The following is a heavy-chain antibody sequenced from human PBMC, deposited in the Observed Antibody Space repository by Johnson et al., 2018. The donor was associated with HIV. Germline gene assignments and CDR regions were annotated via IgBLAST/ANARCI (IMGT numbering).Heavy chain of an antibody. D-gene: IGHD1-20*01. CDR2: INQDGSEK. Sequence: VHLVESGGVVVQPGGSLRLSCAASGFTFSSYAMSWVRQAPGEGLEWVANINQDGSEKNYVDSVKGRFAISRDNAKNSLYLQINSLRAEDTAVYYCAKDSMGYNWNQFEAFDIWGQGTMVTVSS. CDR1: GFTFSSYA. CDR3: AKDSMGYNWNQFEAFDI. J-gene: IGHJ3*02. V-gene: IGHV3-7*05.